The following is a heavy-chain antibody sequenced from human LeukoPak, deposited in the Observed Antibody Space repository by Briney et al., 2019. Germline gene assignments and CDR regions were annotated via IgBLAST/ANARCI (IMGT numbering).Heavy chain of an antibody. J-gene: IGHJ6*02. Sequence: ASVKVSCKASGYTFTSYYMHWVRQAPGQGLEWMGIINPSGGSTSYAQKFQGRVTMTRDTSTSTVYMELSSLRSEDTAVYYCARDLAAAGPNYYYYGRDVWGQGTTVTVSS. CDR2: INPSGGST. D-gene: IGHD6-13*01. V-gene: IGHV1-46*01. CDR1: GYTFTSYY. CDR3: ARDLAAAGPNYYYYGRDV.